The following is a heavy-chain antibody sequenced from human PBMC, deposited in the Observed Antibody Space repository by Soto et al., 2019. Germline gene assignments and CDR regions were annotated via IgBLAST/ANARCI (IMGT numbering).Heavy chain of an antibody. Sequence: GGSLRLSCLASGFTFSDYAITWVRHVPGRGLEWVASLDGAGGSTYYADSVRGRFTISRDNSQKTLFLQMKRLTVDDTAIYYCAAPRDEYGSGVSWFTYGMDIWGQGTTVTVSS. J-gene: IGHJ6*02. CDR2: LDGAGGST. D-gene: IGHD3-10*01. CDR1: GFTFSDYA. V-gene: IGHV3-23*01. CDR3: AAPRDEYGSGVSWFTYGMDI.